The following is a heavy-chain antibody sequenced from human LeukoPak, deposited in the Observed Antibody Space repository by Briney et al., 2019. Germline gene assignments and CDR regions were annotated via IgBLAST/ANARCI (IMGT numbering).Heavy chain of an antibody. V-gene: IGHV1-69*13. Sequence: ASVKVSCKASGGTFSSYAISWVRQAPGQGLEWMGGIIPIFGTANYAQKFQGRVTITADEHTSTAYMELSSLRSEDTAVYYCARSSRYYDRSGLQAYYFDYWGQGTLVTVSS. CDR3: ARSSRYYDRSGLQAYYFDY. J-gene: IGHJ4*02. D-gene: IGHD3-22*01. CDR2: IIPIFGTA. CDR1: GGTFSSYA.